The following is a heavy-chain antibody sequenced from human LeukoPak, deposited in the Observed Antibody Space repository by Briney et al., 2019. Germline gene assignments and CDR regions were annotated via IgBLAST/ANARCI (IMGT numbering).Heavy chain of an antibody. V-gene: IGHV4-39*01. CDR2: IYYSGST. J-gene: IGHJ4*02. Sequence: SETLSLTCTVSGVSISSSSYYRGWIRPPPGKGREWIGNIYYSGSTYYNPSLKSRVTISADTSTNQFSLKLRSVTAADSAMYYCARLGSSAPLYYFDDGGQGTPVTVSA. CDR3: ARLGSSAPLYYFDD. CDR1: GVSISSSSYY. D-gene: IGHD6-19*01.